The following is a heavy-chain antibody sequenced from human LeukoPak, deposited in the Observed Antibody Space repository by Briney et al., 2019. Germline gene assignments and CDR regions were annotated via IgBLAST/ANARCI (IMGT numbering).Heavy chain of an antibody. CDR2: ISGSGSTI. CDR3: ARGGYCSSSVCYSLNAFDI. D-gene: IGHD2-2*01. CDR1: GFTVSSNY. J-gene: IGHJ3*02. V-gene: IGHV3-48*03. Sequence: GGSLRLSCAASGFTVSSNYMNWVRQAPGKGLLWISYISGSGSTIYYADSVKGRVTISRDNAKNSLYLQMNSLRAEDTALYYCARGGYCSSSVCYSLNAFDIWGQGAMFTVSS.